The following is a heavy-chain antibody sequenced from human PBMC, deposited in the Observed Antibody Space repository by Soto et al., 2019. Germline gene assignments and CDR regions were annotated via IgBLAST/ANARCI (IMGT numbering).Heavy chain of an antibody. CDR3: AKDLGSYYDSSGYYY. J-gene: IGHJ4*02. D-gene: IGHD3-22*01. CDR1: GFTFSSYA. Sequence: GGSLRLSCAASGFTFSSYAMSWVRQAPGKGLEWVSAISGSGGSTYYADSVKGRFTISRDNSKNTLYLQMNSLRAEDMAVYYCAKDLGSYYDSSGYYYWGQGTLVTVSS. CDR2: ISGSGGST. V-gene: IGHV3-23*01.